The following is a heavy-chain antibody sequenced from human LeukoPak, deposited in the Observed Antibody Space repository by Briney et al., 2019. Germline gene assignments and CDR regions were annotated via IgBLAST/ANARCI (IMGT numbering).Heavy chain of an antibody. CDR2: IIPIFGTA. CDR1: GGTFSSYA. Sequence: ASVKVSCKASGGTFSSYAISWVRQAPGQGLEWMGGIIPIFGTANYAQKFQGRVTITTDESTSTAHMELSSLRSEDTAVYYCASGYSYGFSGYFDYWGQGTLVTVSS. D-gene: IGHD5-18*01. CDR3: ASGYSYGFSGYFDY. J-gene: IGHJ4*02. V-gene: IGHV1-69*05.